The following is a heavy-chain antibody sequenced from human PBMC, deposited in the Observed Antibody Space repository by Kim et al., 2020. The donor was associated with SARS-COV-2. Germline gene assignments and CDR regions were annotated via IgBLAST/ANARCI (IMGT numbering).Heavy chain of an antibody. J-gene: IGHJ4*02. CDR3: ARHIAAGTPGFDD. D-gene: IGHD5-12*01. V-gene: IGHV4-59*08. Sequence: NSNPSLESRVTISVDTSKKTFSLKLSSLTAADTAIYYCARHIAAGTPGFDDWGQGTLVTVSS.